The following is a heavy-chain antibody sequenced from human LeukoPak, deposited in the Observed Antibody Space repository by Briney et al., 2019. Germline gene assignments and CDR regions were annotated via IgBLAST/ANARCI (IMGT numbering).Heavy chain of an antibody. CDR3: ARERFGPMGDAFDI. CDR2: IIPILGIA. D-gene: IGHD3-10*01. Sequence: GSSVKVSCKASGGTFSSYAISWVRQAPGQGLEWMGRIIPILGIANYAQKFQGRVTITADKSTSTAYMELSSLRSEDTAVYYCARERFGPMGDAFDIWGQGTMVTVSS. V-gene: IGHV1-69*04. CDR1: GGTFSSYA. J-gene: IGHJ3*02.